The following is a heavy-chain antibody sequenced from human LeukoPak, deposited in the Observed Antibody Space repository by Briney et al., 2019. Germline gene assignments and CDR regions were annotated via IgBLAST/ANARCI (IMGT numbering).Heavy chain of an antibody. V-gene: IGHV4-34*01. CDR2: INHSGST. D-gene: IGHD3-10*01. CDR3: ARGTMVRGTTTYYYGMDV. CDR1: GGSFSGYY. J-gene: IGHJ6*04. Sequence: SETLSLTCDGYGGSFSGYYWRWIRQHPGKRLEWIGEINHSGSTNYNPSLKSRVTISVDTSKNQFSLKLSSVTAADTAVYYCARGTMVRGTTTYYYGMDVWGKGTTVTVSS.